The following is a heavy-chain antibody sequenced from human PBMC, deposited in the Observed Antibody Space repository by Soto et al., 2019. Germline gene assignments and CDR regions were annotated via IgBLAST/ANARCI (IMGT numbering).Heavy chain of an antibody. V-gene: IGHV3-23*01. J-gene: IGHJ4*02. Sequence: GGSLRLSCVASGFTLSNYAMTWVRQAPGKGLEWVSGIGGSGGSRFYADSVKGRFSISRDNSKNILYIQMNSLRVGDTAVYYCAVGGDYYGSGSYFDSWGQGTLVTVSS. D-gene: IGHD3-10*01. CDR1: GFTLSNYA. CDR3: AVGGDYYGSGSYFDS. CDR2: IGGSGGSR.